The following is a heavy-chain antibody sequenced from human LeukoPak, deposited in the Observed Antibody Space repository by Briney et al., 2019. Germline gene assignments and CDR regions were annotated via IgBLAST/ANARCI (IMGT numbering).Heavy chain of an antibody. J-gene: IGHJ4*02. Sequence: GGSLRLSCAASGFTFSRYSMNWVRQAPGKGLEWVSSISIGNTYIYYADSVKGRFTISRDNAKNSLYLQMNSLRAEDTAVYYCAKGHPMSGSEFDYWGQGTLVTVSS. V-gene: IGHV3-21*04. CDR3: AKGHPMSGSEFDY. CDR1: GFTFSRYS. CDR2: ISIGNTYI. D-gene: IGHD1-26*01.